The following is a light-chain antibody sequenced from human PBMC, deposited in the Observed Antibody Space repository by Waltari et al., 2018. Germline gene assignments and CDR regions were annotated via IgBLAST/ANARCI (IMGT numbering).Light chain of an antibody. V-gene: IGLV2-14*01. Sequence: QSALTQPASVSGSPGQSITIPCTGTSRYVGGYNYVSWYQQHPGKAPKLLIFDVSKRPSGVSNRFSGSKSGSTASLTISGLQAEDEADFYCNSYTSSSTWVFGGGTKLTVL. CDR2: DVS. J-gene: IGLJ3*02. CDR3: NSYTSSSTWV. CDR1: SRYVGGYNY.